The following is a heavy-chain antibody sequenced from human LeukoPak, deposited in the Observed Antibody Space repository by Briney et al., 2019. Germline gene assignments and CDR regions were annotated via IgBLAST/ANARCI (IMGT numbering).Heavy chain of an antibody. CDR3: ARESVAASFDY. V-gene: IGHV4-34*01. Sequence: SETLSLTCAVYGGSFSGYYWSWIRQPPGKGLEWIGGINHSGSTNYNPSLKSRVTISVDTSKNQFSLKLSSVTAADTAVYYCARESVAASFDYWGQGTLVTVSS. CDR1: GGSFSGYY. J-gene: IGHJ4*02. CDR2: INHSGST. D-gene: IGHD6-19*01.